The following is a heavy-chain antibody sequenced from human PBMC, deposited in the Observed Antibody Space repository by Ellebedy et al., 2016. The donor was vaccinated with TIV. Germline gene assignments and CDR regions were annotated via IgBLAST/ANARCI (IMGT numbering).Heavy chain of an antibody. CDR1: GYTFTSYG. Sequence: AASVKVSCKASGYTFTSYGISWVRQAPGQGLEWMGWISAYNGNTNYAQKLQGRVTMTTDTSTSTAYMELRSLRSDDTAVYYCARHPDSSGYYASGYWGQGTLVTVSS. V-gene: IGHV1-18*01. CDR2: ISAYNGNT. D-gene: IGHD3-22*01. CDR3: ARHPDSSGYYASGY. J-gene: IGHJ4*02.